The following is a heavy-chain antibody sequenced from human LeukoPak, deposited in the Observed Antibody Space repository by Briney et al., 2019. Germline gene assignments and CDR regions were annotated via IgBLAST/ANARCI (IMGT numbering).Heavy chain of an antibody. D-gene: IGHD1-7*01. J-gene: IGHJ4*02. V-gene: IGHV1-46*01. CDR3: ATERLWNSGIDY. Sequence: ASVKVSCKASGYTFTSYYMHWVRQAPGQGLEWMGIINPSGGSTSYAQKFQGRVTMTEDTSTDTAYMELSSLRSEDTAVYYCATERLWNSGIDYWGQGTLVTVSS. CDR2: INPSGGST. CDR1: GYTFTSYY.